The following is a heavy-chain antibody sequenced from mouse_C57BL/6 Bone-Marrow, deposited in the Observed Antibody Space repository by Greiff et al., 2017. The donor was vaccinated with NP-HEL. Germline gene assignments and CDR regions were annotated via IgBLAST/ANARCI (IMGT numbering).Heavy chain of an antibody. CDR2: ISSGGDYI. CDR1: GFTFSSYA. Sequence: EVQGVESGEGLVKPGGSLKLSCAASGFTFSSYAMSWVRQTPEKRLEWVAYISSGGDYIYYADTVKGRFTISRDNARNTLYLQMSSLKSEDTAMYYCTRGITTVVAWYFDVWGTGTTVTVSS. J-gene: IGHJ1*03. D-gene: IGHD1-1*01. CDR3: TRGITTVVAWYFDV. V-gene: IGHV5-9-1*02.